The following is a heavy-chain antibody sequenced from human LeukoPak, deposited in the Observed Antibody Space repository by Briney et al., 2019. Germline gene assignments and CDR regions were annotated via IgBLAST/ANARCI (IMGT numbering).Heavy chain of an antibody. J-gene: IGHJ4*02. Sequence: PGGSLRLSCAASGFTFSTYWMHWVRQAPGKGLVWVSRTNADGSSTSYADSVKGRFTISRDNAKNTLYPQMNSLRADDTAVYYCARGGLEPVDYWGQGTLVTVSS. D-gene: IGHD1-1*01. V-gene: IGHV3-74*01. CDR3: ARGGLEPVDY. CDR2: TNADGSST. CDR1: GFTFSTYW.